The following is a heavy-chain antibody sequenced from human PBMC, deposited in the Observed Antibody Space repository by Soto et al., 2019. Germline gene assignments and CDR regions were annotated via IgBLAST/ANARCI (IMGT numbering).Heavy chain of an antibody. V-gene: IGHV4-61*01. D-gene: IGHD3-22*01. Sequence: SETLSLTCTVSGGSVSSGSYYWSWIRQSPGKGLEWIGYIYYSGSTNYNPSLKSRVTISVDTSKNQFSLKLSSVTAADTAVYYCARDRSGYYYDSSGGFDYWGQGTLVTVSS. CDR2: IYYSGST. CDR3: ARDRSGYYYDSSGGFDY. J-gene: IGHJ4*02. CDR1: GGSVSSGSYY.